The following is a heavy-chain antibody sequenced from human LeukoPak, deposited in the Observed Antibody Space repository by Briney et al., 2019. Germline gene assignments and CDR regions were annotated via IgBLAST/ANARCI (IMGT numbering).Heavy chain of an antibody. D-gene: IGHD1-1*01. CDR3: AREGTSGTHLNWFDP. J-gene: IGHJ5*02. Sequence: SETLSLTCTVSGDSISSYYWSWIRQPPGKGLEWIGYIYYSGGTDYNPSLKSRVTLSVDTSKNQFSLKLSSVTAADTAVYYCAREGTSGTHLNWFDPWGQGTLVTVSS. CDR1: GDSISSYY. V-gene: IGHV4-59*01. CDR2: IYYSGGT.